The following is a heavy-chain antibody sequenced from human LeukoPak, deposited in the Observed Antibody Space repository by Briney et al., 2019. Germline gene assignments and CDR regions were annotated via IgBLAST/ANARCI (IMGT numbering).Heavy chain of an antibody. CDR2: LYHSGST. Sequence: PSETLSLTCAVSGYSISSGYYWGWIRQPPGKGLEWIGSLYHSGSTYYNPSLKSRVTISVDTSKNQFSLKLSSVTAADTAVYYCASLLARWELRSRYYWGQGTLVTVSS. CDR3: ASLLARWELRSRYY. J-gene: IGHJ4*02. V-gene: IGHV4-38-2*01. D-gene: IGHD1-26*01. CDR1: GYSISSGYY.